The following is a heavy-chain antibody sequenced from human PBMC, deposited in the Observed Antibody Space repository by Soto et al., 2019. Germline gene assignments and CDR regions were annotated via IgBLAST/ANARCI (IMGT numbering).Heavy chain of an antibody. V-gene: IGHV3-30*03. J-gene: IGHJ4*02. CDR1: GFPFTSYG. CDR3: VGGQYYFDY. D-gene: IGHD3-10*01. Sequence: QVQLVESGGGVVQPGRSLRLSCAASGFPFTSYGMHWVREGPDKGLEWVAIISYDGSDKYYADSVKGRFTISRDNSKNTLYLQMYSLRPEDTALYHCVGGQYYFDYRGQGTLVIVSS. CDR2: ISYDGSDK.